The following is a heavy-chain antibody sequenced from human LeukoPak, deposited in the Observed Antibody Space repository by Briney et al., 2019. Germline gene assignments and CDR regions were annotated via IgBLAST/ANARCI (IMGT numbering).Heavy chain of an antibody. J-gene: IGHJ3*02. V-gene: IGHV1-69*05. Sequence: ASVKVSCKASGGTFSSYAISWVRQAPGQGLEWMGRIIPIFGTANYAQKFQGRVTITTDESTSTAYMDLSSLRSEDTAVYYCARDLVLDAFDIWGQGTMVTVSS. CDR2: IIPIFGTA. CDR1: GGTFSSYA. CDR3: ARDLVLDAFDI.